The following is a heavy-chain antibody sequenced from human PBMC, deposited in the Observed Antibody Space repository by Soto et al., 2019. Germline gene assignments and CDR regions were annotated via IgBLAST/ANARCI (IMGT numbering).Heavy chain of an antibody. CDR1: GFTFSSYA. Sequence: EVPMLESGGGLVQPGGSLRLSCAASGFTFSSYAMSWVRQSPGKGLEWVSAISGSGGSTYYADSVKGRFTISRDNSKNTLYLQMNSLRAEDTAVYYCAKPKDIVVVPAAGGWFDPWGQGTLVTVSS. J-gene: IGHJ5*02. CDR3: AKPKDIVVVPAAGGWFDP. CDR2: ISGSGGST. V-gene: IGHV3-23*01. D-gene: IGHD2-2*01.